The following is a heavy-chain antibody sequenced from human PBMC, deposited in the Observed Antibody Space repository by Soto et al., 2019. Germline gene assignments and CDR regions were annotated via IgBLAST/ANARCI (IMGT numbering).Heavy chain of an antibody. CDR3: AKDHSSSWRVLED. V-gene: IGHV3-23*01. J-gene: IGHJ4*02. CDR1: GFTFSSYA. D-gene: IGHD6-13*01. Sequence: EVQLLESGGDLVQPGWSLRLSCAASGFTFSSYAMSWVRQAPGKGLEWVSVIDGGGGSAYYADSVKGRFTISSDNSKYTLYLQMNSLRADDTAVYYCAKDHSSSWRVLEDWGQGTLVTVS. CDR2: IDGGGGSA.